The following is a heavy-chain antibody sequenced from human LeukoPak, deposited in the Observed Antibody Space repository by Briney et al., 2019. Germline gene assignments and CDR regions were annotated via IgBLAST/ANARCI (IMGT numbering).Heavy chain of an antibody. CDR2: INPSGGST. Sequence: GASVKVSCKASGYTFTSYYMHWVRQAPGQGLEGMGIINPSGGSTSYAQKFQGRVTMTSDTSTSTVYMELSSLRSEDTAVYYCARALSGYCSGGSCYGIDDYWGQGTLVTVSS. D-gene: IGHD2-15*01. CDR3: ARALSGYCSGGSCYGIDDY. V-gene: IGHV1-46*01. J-gene: IGHJ4*02. CDR1: GYTFTSYY.